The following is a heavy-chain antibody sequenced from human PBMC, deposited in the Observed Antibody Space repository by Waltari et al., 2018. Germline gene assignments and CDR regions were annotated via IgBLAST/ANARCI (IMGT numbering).Heavy chain of an antibody. CDR3: ARDGGIAAAGTFFVY. Sequence: QVQLVQSGAEVKKPGSSVQVSCKASGGTFSSCALLGVRRAPGQGLEWMGRIIPILGIANYAQKFQGRVTITADKSTSTAYMELSSLRSEDTAVYYCARDGGIAAAGTFFVYWGQGTLVTVSS. CDR2: IIPILGIA. V-gene: IGHV1-69*09. J-gene: IGHJ4*02. D-gene: IGHD6-13*01. CDR1: GGTFSSCA.